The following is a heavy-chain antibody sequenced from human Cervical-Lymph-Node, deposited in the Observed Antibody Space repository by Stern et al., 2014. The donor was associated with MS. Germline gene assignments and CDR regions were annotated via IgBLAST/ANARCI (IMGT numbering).Heavy chain of an antibody. CDR2: LFPVFGTP. CDR3: ALSSETSDRWYSLGYDL. J-gene: IGHJ5*02. D-gene: IGHD6-13*01. CDR1: GGTFSKFP. Sequence: QVQLGQSGAEVTKPGASVKVSCKASGGTFSKFPSSWVRQAPGQGLEWMGWLFPVFGTPTYAQEFRGRVTITADVSTSTVYMELSSLRSDDTAVYYCALSSETSDRWYSLGYDLWGQGTLVTVSS. V-gene: IGHV1-69*01.